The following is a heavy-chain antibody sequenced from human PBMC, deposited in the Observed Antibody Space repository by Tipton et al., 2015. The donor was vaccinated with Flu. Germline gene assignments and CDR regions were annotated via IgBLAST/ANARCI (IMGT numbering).Heavy chain of an antibody. D-gene: IGHD7-27*01. CDR2: IYHSGST. Sequence: PSLTCAVSGYSISSGYYWGWIRQPPGKGLEWIGSIYHSGSTYYNPSLKSRVTISVDTSKNQFSLKLSSVTAADTAVYYCARHPSSLGAFDIWGQGTMVTVSS. J-gene: IGHJ3*02. CDR1: GYSISSGYY. V-gene: IGHV4-38-2*01. CDR3: ARHPSSLGAFDI.